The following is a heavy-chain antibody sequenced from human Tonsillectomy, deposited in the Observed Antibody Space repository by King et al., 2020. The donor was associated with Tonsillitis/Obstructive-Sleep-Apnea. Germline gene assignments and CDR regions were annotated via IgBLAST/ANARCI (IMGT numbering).Heavy chain of an antibody. CDR1: GGSVSSSDYY. Sequence: QLQESGPGLVKPSETLSLTCTVSGGSVSSSDYYWGWNRQPPGKGLEWIGTIYYDGTIYYNPPLKSRVTISVAPSKNQFSLNLNTVTAADTAVYYCARHSRDRSWGDSFYYMDVWGKGTTVTVSS. D-gene: IGHD3-16*01. CDR2: IYYDGTI. V-gene: IGHV4-39*01. J-gene: IGHJ6*03. CDR3: ARHSRDRSWGDSFYYMDV.